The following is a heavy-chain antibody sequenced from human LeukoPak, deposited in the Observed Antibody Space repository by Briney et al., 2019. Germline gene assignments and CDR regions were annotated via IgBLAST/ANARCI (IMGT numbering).Heavy chain of an antibody. CDR1: GGSISSYY. CDR2: IYYSGST. D-gene: IGHD1-26*01. V-gene: IGHV4-59*08. CDR3: AKNAYGSQFNFDY. J-gene: IGHJ4*02. Sequence: SETLSFTCTVSGGSISSYYWSWIRQPPGKGLEWIGYIYYSGSTNYNPSLKSRVTISVDTSKNQFSLKLSSVTAADTAVYYCAKNAYGSQFNFDYWGQGTLVTVSS.